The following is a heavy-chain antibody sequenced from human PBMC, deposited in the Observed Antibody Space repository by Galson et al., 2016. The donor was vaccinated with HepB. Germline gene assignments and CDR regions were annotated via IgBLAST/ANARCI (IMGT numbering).Heavy chain of an antibody. V-gene: IGHV4-34*01. CDR1: GDSLSDYY. CDR2: INHRGGI. Sequence: LSLTCAIYGDSLSDYYLSWIRQAPGRGLEWIGEINHRGGIDYSPSLNSRVTISLDTSKKQFSLNLRSVTAADTATYFCHWRRTRPRGDFDYWGQGALVTVSS. D-gene: IGHD6-6*01. J-gene: IGHJ4*02. CDR3: HWRRTRPRGDFDY.